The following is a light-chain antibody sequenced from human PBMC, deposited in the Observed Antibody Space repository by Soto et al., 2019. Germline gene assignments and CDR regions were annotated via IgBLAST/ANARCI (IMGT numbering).Light chain of an antibody. J-gene: IGLJ1*01. CDR1: NSDVGGYNY. V-gene: IGLV2-14*03. CDR2: DVS. CDR3: SSYTTSNTRQIV. Sequence: QSALTQPASVSGSPGQSITISCTGTNSDVGGYNYVSWYQHHPGKAPKLMIYDVSSRPSGVSNRFSGSKSGNTASLTISGLQPEDEADYYCSSYTTSNTRQIVLGTGTKVTVL.